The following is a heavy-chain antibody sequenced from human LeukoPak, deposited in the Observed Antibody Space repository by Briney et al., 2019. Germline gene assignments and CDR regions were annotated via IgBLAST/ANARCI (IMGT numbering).Heavy chain of an antibody. D-gene: IGHD2-2*01. CDR3: ATPYCSSISCLDVFNM. V-gene: IGHV4-34*01. Sequence: PSETPSLTCAVYGGSFSGYYWSWIRQPPGKGLEWIGEINHSGSTNYNPSLKSRVTISVDTSKNQFSLKLSSVTAADTATYYCATPYCSSISCLDVFNMWGQGTRVTVSS. CDR1: GGSFSGYY. J-gene: IGHJ3*02. CDR2: INHSGST.